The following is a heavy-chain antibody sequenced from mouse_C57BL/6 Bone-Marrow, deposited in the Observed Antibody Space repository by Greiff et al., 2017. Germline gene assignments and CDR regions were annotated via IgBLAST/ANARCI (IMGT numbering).Heavy chain of an antibody. J-gene: IGHJ3*01. D-gene: IGHD1-1*01. CDR3: AIPLYYYGSSGFAY. Sequence: QVQLQQPGAELVKPGASVKLSCTASGYTFTSYWMHWVKQRPGQGLEWIGMIHPNSGSTNYNEKFKSKATLTVDKSSSTAYMQLSSLTSGDSAVYYCAIPLYYYGSSGFAYWGQGTLVTVSA. V-gene: IGHV1-64*01. CDR1: GYTFTSYW. CDR2: IHPNSGST.